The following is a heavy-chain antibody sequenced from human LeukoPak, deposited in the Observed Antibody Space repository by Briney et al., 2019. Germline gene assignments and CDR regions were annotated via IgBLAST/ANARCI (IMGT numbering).Heavy chain of an antibody. J-gene: IGHJ4*02. V-gene: IGHV4-59*01. D-gene: IGHD3-22*01. CDR1: GGSISSYY. CDR2: IYYSGST. Sequence: SETQSLTCTVSGGSISSYYWSWIRQPPGKGLEWIGYIYYSGSTNYNPSLKSRVTISVDTSKNQFSLKLTSVTAADTAVYYCARDHPSGYYSYWGQGTLVTVSS. CDR3: ARDHPSGYYSY.